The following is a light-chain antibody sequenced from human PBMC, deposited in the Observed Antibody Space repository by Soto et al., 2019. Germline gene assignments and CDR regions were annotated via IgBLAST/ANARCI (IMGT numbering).Light chain of an antibody. Sequence: EIVLTQSPATLSLSPGERATLSCRASQSVRSYLAWFQHKPGQAPRLLFYDASNRATGIPARFSVSGSGTDFTLTISSLQPDDVGTYYCQEYNDYSPLTFGGGTKVQIK. J-gene: IGKJ4*01. CDR1: QSVRSY. CDR2: DAS. V-gene: IGKV3-11*01. CDR3: QEYNDYSPLT.